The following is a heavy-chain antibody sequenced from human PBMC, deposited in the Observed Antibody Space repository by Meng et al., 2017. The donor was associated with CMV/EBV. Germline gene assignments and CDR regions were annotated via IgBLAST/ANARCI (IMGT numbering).Heavy chain of an antibody. CDR3: ARDRGGDIAPYYYYGMDV. CDR1: GFTFSSYS. J-gene: IGHJ6*02. D-gene: IGHD2-15*01. CDR2: ISSSSSYI. Sequence: GGSLRLSCAASGFTFSSYSMNWVRQAPGKGLEWVSSISSSSSYIYYADSAKGRFTISRDNAKNSLYLQMNSLRAEDTAVYYCARDRGGDIAPYYYYGMDVWGQGTTVTVSS. V-gene: IGHV3-21*01.